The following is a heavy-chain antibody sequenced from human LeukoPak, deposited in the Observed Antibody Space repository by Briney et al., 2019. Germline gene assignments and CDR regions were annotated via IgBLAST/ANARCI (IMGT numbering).Heavy chain of an antibody. J-gene: IGHJ4*02. Sequence: GGSLRLSCAASGFTFDDYAMHWVRQAPGKGLEWVSGISWNSGSIGYADSVKGRFTISRDNAKNSLYLQMNSLRAEDTALYYCAKASLSGPVRLSLDYWGQGTLVTVSS. CDR1: GFTFDDYA. V-gene: IGHV3-9*01. CDR2: ISWNSGSI. D-gene: IGHD1-1*01. CDR3: AKASLSGPVRLSLDY.